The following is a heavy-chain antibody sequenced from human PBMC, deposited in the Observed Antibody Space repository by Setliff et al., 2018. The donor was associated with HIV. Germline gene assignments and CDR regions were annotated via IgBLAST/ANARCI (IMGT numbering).Heavy chain of an antibody. J-gene: IGHJ6*03. CDR3: ARSHYYYYYMDV. V-gene: IGHV3-21*01. CDR1: GFSFSSYT. Sequence: GGSLRLSCAASGFSFSSYTMNWVRQAPGKGLEWVSSISTSSSYIYYADSVKGRFTISRDNAKNSLYLQMNSLRAEDTAVYYCARSHYYYYYMDVWGKGTTVTVSS. CDR2: ISTSSSYI.